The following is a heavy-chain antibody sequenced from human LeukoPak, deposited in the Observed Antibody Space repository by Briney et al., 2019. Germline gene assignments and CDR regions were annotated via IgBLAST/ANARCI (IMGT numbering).Heavy chain of an antibody. D-gene: IGHD6-13*01. J-gene: IGHJ3*02. CDR1: GGSISSGGYS. Sequence: PSETLSLTCAVSGGSISSGGYSWSWIRQPPGKGLEWIGYIYHSGSTYYNPSLKSRVTISVDRSKNQFSLKLSSVTAADTAVYYCARSSSWLRGAFDIWGQGTMVTVSS. V-gene: IGHV4-30-2*01. CDR2: IYHSGST. CDR3: ARSSSWLRGAFDI.